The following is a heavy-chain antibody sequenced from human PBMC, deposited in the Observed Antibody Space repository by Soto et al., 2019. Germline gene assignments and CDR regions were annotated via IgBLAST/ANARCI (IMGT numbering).Heavy chain of an antibody. V-gene: IGHV3-23*01. CDR3: ATYRSGLDY. Sequence: GGSLRLSCAASGFSFSSYAMSWVRQAPGKGLEWVSAISGSGGSTYYADSVKGRFTISRENSKNTLYLQMSSLRAEDTAVYYCATYRSGLDYWGQGTLVTVSS. D-gene: IGHD3-16*01. CDR1: GFSFSSYA. J-gene: IGHJ4*02. CDR2: ISGSGGST.